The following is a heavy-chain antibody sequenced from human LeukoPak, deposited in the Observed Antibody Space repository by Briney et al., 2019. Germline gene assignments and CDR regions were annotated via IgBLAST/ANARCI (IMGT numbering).Heavy chain of an antibody. CDR3: ARNVGWYSHDS. Sequence: SETLSLTCTVSGDSLSSHYWSWIRQPPGKGLEWIGYIYGSGSTHYDPSLRSRVTISEDTSKSQFSLKLTSVTAADTAVYYCARNVGWYSHDSWGQGTLVTVSS. CDR1: GDSLSSHY. CDR2: IYGSGST. J-gene: IGHJ4*02. V-gene: IGHV4-59*08. D-gene: IGHD6-19*01.